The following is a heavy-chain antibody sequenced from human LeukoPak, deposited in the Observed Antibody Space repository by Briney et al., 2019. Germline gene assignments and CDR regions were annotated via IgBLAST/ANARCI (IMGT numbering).Heavy chain of an antibody. CDR2: ISGRDDST. Sequence: GGSLRLSCAASGFTVTNYAMYWVRQAPGKGLEWVSAISGRDDSTYYADSVKGRFTISRDTSKNTLFLQMNSLRAEDTAVYYCAKWGDYNILTGYYDPDYWGQGTLVTVSS. CDR3: AKWGDYNILTGYYDPDY. J-gene: IGHJ4*02. V-gene: IGHV3-23*01. D-gene: IGHD3-9*01. CDR1: GFTVTNYA.